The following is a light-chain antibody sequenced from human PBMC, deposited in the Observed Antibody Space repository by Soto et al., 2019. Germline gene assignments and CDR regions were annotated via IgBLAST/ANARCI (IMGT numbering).Light chain of an antibody. CDR3: QQYNSYSPLT. CDR2: KAS. CDR1: QSISSW. V-gene: IGKV1-5*03. J-gene: IGKJ4*01. Sequence: DIQMTKSPSTLSASVGDRVTITCRASQSISSWLAWYQQKPGKAPKLLIYKASSLESGVPSRFSGSGSGTEFTLTISSLQPDDFETYYCQQYNSYSPLTFGGGTKV.